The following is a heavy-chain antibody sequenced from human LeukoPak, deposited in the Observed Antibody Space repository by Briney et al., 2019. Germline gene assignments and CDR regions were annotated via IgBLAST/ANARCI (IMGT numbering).Heavy chain of an antibody. CDR1: GYTFTSYG. Sequence: GASVKVSCKASGYTFTSYGISWVRQAPGQGLEWMGGIIPIFGTANYAQKFQGRVTITADESTSTAYMELSSLRSEDTAVYYCARARGYCSSTICSRIPSWFDPWGQGTLVTVSS. CDR2: IIPIFGTA. CDR3: ARARGYCSSTICSRIPSWFDP. J-gene: IGHJ5*02. D-gene: IGHD2-2*01. V-gene: IGHV1-69*13.